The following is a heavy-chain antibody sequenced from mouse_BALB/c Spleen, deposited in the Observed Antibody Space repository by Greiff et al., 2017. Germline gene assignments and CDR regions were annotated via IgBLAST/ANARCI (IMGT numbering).Heavy chain of an antibody. CDR2: INPSNGGT. CDR3: TRQDYYRYYAMDY. V-gene: IGHV1S81*02. CDR1: GYTFTSYY. D-gene: IGHD2-14*01. Sequence: QVQLQQSGAELVKPGASVKLSCKASGYTFTSYYMYWVKQRPGQGLEWIGEINPSNGGTNFNEKFKSKATLTVDKSSSTAYMQLSSLTSEDSAVYYCTRQDYYRYYAMDYWGQGTSVTVSS. J-gene: IGHJ4*01.